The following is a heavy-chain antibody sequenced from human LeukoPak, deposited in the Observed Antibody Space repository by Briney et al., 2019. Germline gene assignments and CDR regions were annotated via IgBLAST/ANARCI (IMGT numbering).Heavy chain of an antibody. CDR3: ASVRHDPLEYYYYIDV. CDR2: INPSGSP. V-gene: IGHV4-34*01. D-gene: IGHD2/OR15-2a*01. CDR1: GDSLSRYY. Sequence: SETLSLTCAVYGDSLSRYYWTWIRQSPGKGLEWLGEINPSGSPDYNPSLKSRATISVDTSENQFSLRLASVTAADTAVYYCASVRHDPLEYYYYIDVWGKGTTVTVSS. J-gene: IGHJ6*03.